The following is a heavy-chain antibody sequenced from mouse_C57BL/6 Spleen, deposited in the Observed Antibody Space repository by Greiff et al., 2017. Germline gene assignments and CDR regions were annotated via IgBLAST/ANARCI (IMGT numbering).Heavy chain of an antibody. D-gene: IGHD4-1*01. CDR1: GFTFTDYY. CDR3: ARYGTGHWYFDV. Sequence: EVNLVESGGGLVQPGGSLSLSCAASGFTFTDYYMSWVRQPPGKALEWLGFIRNKANGYTTEYSASVKGRLTISRDNSQSILYLQMNALRAEDSATYYCARYGTGHWYFDVWGTGTTVTVSS. V-gene: IGHV7-3*01. J-gene: IGHJ1*03. CDR2: IRNKANGYTT.